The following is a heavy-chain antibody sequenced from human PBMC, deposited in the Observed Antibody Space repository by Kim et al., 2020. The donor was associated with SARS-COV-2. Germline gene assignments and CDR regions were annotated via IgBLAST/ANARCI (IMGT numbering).Heavy chain of an antibody. D-gene: IGHD4-17*01. V-gene: IGHV4-30-2*04. J-gene: IGHJ3*02. CDR3: ARERPYGDYVLNDAFDI. Sequence: LKSRVTISVDTSKNQFSLKLSSVTAADTAVYYCARERPYGDYVLNDAFDIWGQGTMVTVSS.